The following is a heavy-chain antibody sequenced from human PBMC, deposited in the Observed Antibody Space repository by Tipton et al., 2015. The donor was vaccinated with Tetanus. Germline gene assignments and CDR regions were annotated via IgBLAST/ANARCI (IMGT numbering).Heavy chain of an antibody. Sequence: SLRLSCAASGFTFSSYAMSWVRQAPGKGLEWVSAISGSGGSTYYADSVKGRFTISRDNSKNTLYLQMNSLRAEDTAVYYCAKSEIGGKSGFNWGQGTLVTVSS. V-gene: IGHV3-23*01. J-gene: IGHJ4*02. D-gene: IGHD3-3*01. CDR2: ISGSGGST. CDR3: AKSEIGGKSGFN. CDR1: GFTFSSYA.